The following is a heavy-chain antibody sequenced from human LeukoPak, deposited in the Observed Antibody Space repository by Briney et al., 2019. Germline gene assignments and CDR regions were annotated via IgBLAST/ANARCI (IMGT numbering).Heavy chain of an antibody. V-gene: IGHV3-74*01. Sequence: PGGSLRLSCAASGFTFSSYWIHWVRHAPGKGLVWVSRIDTDGSNTNYADSVKGRFTISRDNSKNTLYLQMNSLRAEDTAVYYCARDKNGWQNSNYFDYWGQGTLVTVSS. J-gene: IGHJ4*02. D-gene: IGHD6-19*01. CDR1: GFTFSSYW. CDR2: IDTDGSNT. CDR3: ARDKNGWQNSNYFDY.